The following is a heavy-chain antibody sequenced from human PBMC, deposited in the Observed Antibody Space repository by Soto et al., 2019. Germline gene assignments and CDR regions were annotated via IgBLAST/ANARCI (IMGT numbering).Heavy chain of an antibody. CDR2: IYYIGST. D-gene: IGHD3-22*01. CDR3: AGIQLYYYDSSGPNWFDP. CDR1: GGSLSSYY. Sequence: PSETLSLTCTVSGGSLSSYYWSWIRQPPGKGLEWIGYIYYIGSTNYNPSLKSRVTISVDTSKTQFSLKLSSVTAADTAVYYCAGIQLYYYDSSGPNWFDPWGQGTLVTVSS. V-gene: IGHV4-59*01. J-gene: IGHJ5*02.